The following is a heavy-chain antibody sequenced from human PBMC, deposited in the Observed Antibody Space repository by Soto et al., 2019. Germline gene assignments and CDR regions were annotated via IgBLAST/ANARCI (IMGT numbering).Heavy chain of an antibody. CDR1: GVTVNTFA. J-gene: IGHJ4*02. CDR3: ARAAKRYFDY. Sequence: QVQLVQSGAEVKKPGSSVRVSCRASGVTVNTFAVSWVRQAPGQGLEWMGGIIPVLGPAFYAQKFQGKVTITADKSTSTAFLEVANLTSDDTAVYYCARAAKRYFDYWGQGPLVTVSS. V-gene: IGHV1-69*06. CDR2: IIPVLGPA.